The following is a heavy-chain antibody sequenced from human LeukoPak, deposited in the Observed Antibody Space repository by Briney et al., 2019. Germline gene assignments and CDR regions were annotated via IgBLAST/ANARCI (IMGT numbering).Heavy chain of an antibody. CDR3: ARATEGSDAFDI. Sequence: PSETLSLTCTVSGVSISSGGYYWSWIRQHPGNGLEWIGYIYYSGSTYYNPSLKSRVTISVDTSKNQFSLKLSSVTAADTAVYYCARATEGSDAFDIWGQGTMVTVSS. J-gene: IGHJ3*02. D-gene: IGHD5-12*01. V-gene: IGHV4-31*03. CDR1: GVSISSGGYY. CDR2: IYYSGST.